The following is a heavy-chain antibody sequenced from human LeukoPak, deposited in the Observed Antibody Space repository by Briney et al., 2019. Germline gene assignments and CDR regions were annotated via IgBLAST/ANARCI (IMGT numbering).Heavy chain of an antibody. D-gene: IGHD2-2*01. CDR1: GGSFSGFY. CDR2: INHSGGT. Sequence: SETLSLTCAVYGGSFSGFYWSWIRQPPGKGLEWIGEINHSGGTNYNPSLESRVTISADTSKNQLSLELRSVTAADTAVYYCARGLGAVVPAAIVSSWFDPWGQGTLVTVSS. J-gene: IGHJ5*02. CDR3: ARGLGAVVPAAIVSSWFDP. V-gene: IGHV4-34*01.